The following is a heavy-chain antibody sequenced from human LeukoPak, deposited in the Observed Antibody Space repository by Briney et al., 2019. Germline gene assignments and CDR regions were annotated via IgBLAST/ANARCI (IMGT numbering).Heavy chain of an antibody. J-gene: IGHJ6*04. Sequence: GASVKVSCKASGYTFTSYDINWVRQATGQGLEWMGWMDPNSGNTGYAQKFQGRVTITRNTSISTAYMELNSLRAEDTAVYYCAELGITMIGGVWGKGTTVTISS. CDR2: MDPNSGNT. D-gene: IGHD3-10*02. V-gene: IGHV1-8*03. CDR1: GYTFTSYD. CDR3: AELGITMIGGV.